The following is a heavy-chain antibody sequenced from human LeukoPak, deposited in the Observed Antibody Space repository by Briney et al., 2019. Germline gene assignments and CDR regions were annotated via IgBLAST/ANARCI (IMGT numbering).Heavy chain of an antibody. CDR3: ARDRGYSTFDY. CDR2: MKEDGREK. V-gene: IGHV3-7*01. CDR1: GFTFSNYW. Sequence: GGSLRLSCAASGFTFSNYWMSWVRQAPGKGLEWVANMKEDGREKNYVDSVKGRFTISRDNAQDSLYLQMNSLRAEDTAVYYCARDRGYSTFDYWGQGTLVTVSS. D-gene: IGHD4-11*01. J-gene: IGHJ4*02.